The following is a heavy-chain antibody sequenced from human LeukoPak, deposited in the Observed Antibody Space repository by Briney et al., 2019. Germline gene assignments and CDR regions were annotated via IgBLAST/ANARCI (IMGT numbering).Heavy chain of an antibody. V-gene: IGHV4-59*01. J-gene: IGHJ4*02. CDR1: GGSISSYY. CDR3: ARVRGSNYVDY. CDR2: IYYSGST. D-gene: IGHD3-16*01. Sequence: SETLSLTCTVSGGSISSYYRSWIRQPPGKGLEWIGYIYYSGSTNYNPSLKSRVTISVDTSKNQFSLKLSSVTAADTAVYYCARVRGSNYVDYWGQGTLVTVSS.